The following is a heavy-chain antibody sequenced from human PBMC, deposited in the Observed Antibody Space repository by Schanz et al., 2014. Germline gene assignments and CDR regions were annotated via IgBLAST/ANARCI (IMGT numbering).Heavy chain of an antibody. V-gene: IGHV1-18*04. J-gene: IGHJ3*01. CDR3: ARETTIITGGAFDV. CDR1: GYPFTNYY. CDR2: IRAFDDKT. D-gene: IGHD3-9*01. Sequence: VHLEQSGPEVKKPGASVKLSCRASGYPFTNYYIHWGRQAPGQGLEWMGWIRAFDDKTDYAQNFQGRLIMTTDTSTTTVYMELRGLRSDDTAVYYCARETTIITGGAFDVWGQGTMVTVSS.